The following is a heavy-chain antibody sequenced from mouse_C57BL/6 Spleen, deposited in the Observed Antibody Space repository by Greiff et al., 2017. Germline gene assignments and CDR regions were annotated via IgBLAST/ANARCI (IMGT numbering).Heavy chain of an antibody. V-gene: IGHV1-82*01. CDR3: ARNYDYEGFAY. CDR1: GYAFSSSW. D-gene: IGHD2-4*01. J-gene: IGHJ3*01. CDR2: INPGDGAT. Sequence: VQLQQSGPELVKPGASVKISCKASGYAFSSSWMNWVKQRPGKGLEWIGRINPGDGATNYNGKFKGKATLTADKSSSTAYMQLISLTSEDSSVYFCARNYDYEGFAYWGQGTLVTVSA.